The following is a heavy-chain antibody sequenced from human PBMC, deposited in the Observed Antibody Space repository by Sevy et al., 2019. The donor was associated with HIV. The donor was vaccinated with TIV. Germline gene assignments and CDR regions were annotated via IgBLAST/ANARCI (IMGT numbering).Heavy chain of an antibody. Sequence: GGSLRLSCAASGFTFSSYGMHWVRQAPGKGLEWVAVISYDGSNKYYADSVKGRFTISRDNSKNTLYLQMNCLRAEDTAVYYCAKDGGSGSYYAYYYGLDVWGQGTTVTVSS. V-gene: IGHV3-30*18. CDR2: ISYDGSNK. D-gene: IGHD3-10*01. CDR1: GFTFSSYG. J-gene: IGHJ6*02. CDR3: AKDGGSGSYYAYYYGLDV.